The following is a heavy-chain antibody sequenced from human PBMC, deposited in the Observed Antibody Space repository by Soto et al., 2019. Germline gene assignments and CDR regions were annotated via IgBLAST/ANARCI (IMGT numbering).Heavy chain of an antibody. Sequence: EVQLVESRGGVVQPGRSLRLSCAGSGFSFDDYAMYWVRQVPGAGLEWVAGISWSSGNIAHADSVKGRFIISRDNDKSSLYLQMNSLRSDDTALYFCARGGSGALTSAAGTTNWFDPWGQGTLVIVSS. D-gene: IGHD6-13*01. J-gene: IGHJ5*02. CDR1: GFSFDDYA. CDR3: ARGGSGALTSAAGTTNWFDP. CDR2: ISWSSGNI. V-gene: IGHV3-9*01.